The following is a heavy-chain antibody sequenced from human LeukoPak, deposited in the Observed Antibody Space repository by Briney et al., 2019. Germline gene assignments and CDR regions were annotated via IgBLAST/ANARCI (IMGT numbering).Heavy chain of an antibody. CDR3: ARGGDIVVVPAITPTFDI. CDR2: IYHSGST. CDR1: GGSISSGGYS. D-gene: IGHD2-2*01. V-gene: IGHV4-30-2*01. J-gene: IGHJ3*02. Sequence: SQTLSLTCAVSGGSISSGGYSWSWIRQPPGKGLEWIGYIYHSGSTYYNPSLKSRVTISVDRSKNQFSLKLSSVTAADTAVYYCARGGDIVVVPAITPTFDIWGQGTMVTVSS.